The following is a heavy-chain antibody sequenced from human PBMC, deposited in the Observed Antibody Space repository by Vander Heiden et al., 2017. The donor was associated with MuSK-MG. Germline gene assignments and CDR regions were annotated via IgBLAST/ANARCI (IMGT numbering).Heavy chain of an antibody. CDR1: GFTFSSYA. CDR2: ISGSGGST. J-gene: IGHJ4*02. CDR3: AKIVAVATDYPDY. V-gene: IGHV3-23*01. D-gene: IGHD6-19*01. Sequence: EVQLLESVGGLVQPGGSRRLSCEASGFTFSSYAMSWVRQAPGKGLEWVSAISGSGGSTYYADAVKGRFTISRDNSKNTLYLQMNSLGAEDTAVYYCAKIVAVATDYPDYWGQGTLVTVSS.